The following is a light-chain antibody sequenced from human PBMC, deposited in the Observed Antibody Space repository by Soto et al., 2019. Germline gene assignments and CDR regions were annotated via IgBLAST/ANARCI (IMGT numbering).Light chain of an antibody. Sequence: QSALTQPASVSGSPGQSITISCTGTSSDVGSHNLVSWYQQHPGQAPKLMIYEVSKRPLGVSARFSDSKSGNTASLTNCGRQAEDEADYYCCSYGGSRAVFGGGTQLTVL. CDR1: SSDVGSHNL. J-gene: IGLJ7*01. CDR2: EVS. V-gene: IGLV2-23*02. CDR3: CSYGGSRAV.